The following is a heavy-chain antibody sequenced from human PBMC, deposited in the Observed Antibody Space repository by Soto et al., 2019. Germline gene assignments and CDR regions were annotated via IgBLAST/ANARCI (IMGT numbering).Heavy chain of an antibody. V-gene: IGHV1-69*13. CDR3: AREGGAVAGISDY. J-gene: IGHJ4*02. CDR1: GGTFSSYA. Sequence: ASVKVSCKASGGTFSSYAISWVRQAPGQGLEWIGGIIPIFGTANYAQKFQGRVTITADESTSTAYMELRSLRSDDTAVYYCAREGGAVAGISDYWGQGTLVTVSS. CDR2: IIPIFGTA. D-gene: IGHD6-19*01.